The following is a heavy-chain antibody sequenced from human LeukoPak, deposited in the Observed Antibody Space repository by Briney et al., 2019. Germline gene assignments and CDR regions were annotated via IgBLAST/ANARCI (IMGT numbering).Heavy chain of an antibody. Sequence: NSGGSLRLSCAASGFTFSDYYMNWIRQAPAKGLEWVSYISSSSSYTNYADSVKGRFTISRDNAKNSLYLQMNSLRAEDTAVYYCARETTSIAVAGFDYWGQGTLVTVSS. J-gene: IGHJ4*02. CDR2: ISSSSSYT. V-gene: IGHV3-11*05. D-gene: IGHD6-19*01. CDR3: ARETTSIAVAGFDY. CDR1: GFTFSDYY.